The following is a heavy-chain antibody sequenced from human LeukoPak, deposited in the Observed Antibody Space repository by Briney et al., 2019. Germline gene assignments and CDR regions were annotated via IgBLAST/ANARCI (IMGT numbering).Heavy chain of an antibody. CDR2: ISAHNGNT. V-gene: IGHV1-18*01. J-gene: IGHJ5*02. D-gene: IGHD2-15*01. Sequence: ASVKVSCKASGYTFTSYGISWVRQAPGQGLEWMGWISAHNGNTNYAQKLQGRVTMTTDTSTSTAYMELRSLRSDDTAVYYCARDAHVVVVAATHNWFDPWGQGTLVTVSS. CDR1: GYTFTSYG. CDR3: ARDAHVVVVAATHNWFDP.